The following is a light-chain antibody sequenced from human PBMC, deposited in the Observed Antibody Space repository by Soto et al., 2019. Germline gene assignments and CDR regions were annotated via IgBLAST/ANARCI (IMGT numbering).Light chain of an antibody. J-gene: IGKJ4*01. CDR1: HTGRSNY. CDR2: DAS. CDR3: QQFSSYPHT. Sequence: ELVSTRSPGKLSLSPGKRATLSCRARHTGRSNYLAWYQQKPGQAPRLLIYDASSRATGIPDRFSGGGSGTDFTLTISRLEPEDVAVYYCQQFSSYPHTFGGGTKVDIK. V-gene: IGKV3-20*01.